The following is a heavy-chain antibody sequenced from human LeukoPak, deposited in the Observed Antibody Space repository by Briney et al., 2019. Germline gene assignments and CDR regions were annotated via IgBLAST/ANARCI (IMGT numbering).Heavy chain of an antibody. D-gene: IGHD3-10*01. J-gene: IGHJ4*02. CDR1: GFTFSSDS. V-gene: IGHV3-21*01. CDR3: ARDTSGSYSITYFDS. Sequence: GGSLRLSCVASGFTFSSDSMNWVRQAPGKGIEWVSYIDSTGRYIYYADSVKGRFTISRDNARNSLYLQMNSLRVEDTAVYYCARDTSGSYSITYFDSWGQGTLVTVSS. CDR2: IDSTGRYI.